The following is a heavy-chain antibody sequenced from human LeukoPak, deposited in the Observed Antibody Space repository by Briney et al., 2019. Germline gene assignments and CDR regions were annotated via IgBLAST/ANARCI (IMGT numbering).Heavy chain of an antibody. CDR1: GFTFSSYG. V-gene: IGHV3-30*03. Sequence: GGSLRLSCAASGFTFSSYGMHWVRQAPGKGLEWVAVISYDGSNKYYADSVKGRFTISRDNAKNSLFLQMNTLRADDAAVYYCARGSVVAANLDFWGQGTLITVS. J-gene: IGHJ4*02. CDR2: ISYDGSNK. D-gene: IGHD2-15*01. CDR3: ARGSVVAANLDF.